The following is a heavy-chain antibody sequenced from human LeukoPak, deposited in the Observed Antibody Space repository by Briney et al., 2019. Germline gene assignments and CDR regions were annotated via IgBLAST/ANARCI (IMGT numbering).Heavy chain of an antibody. Sequence: KASETLSLTCTVSGGSISSYYWSWIRQPPGKGLEWIGYIYYSGSTNYNPSLKSRVTISVDTSKNQFSLKLSSVTAADTAVYYCARAARLQGFDYWGQGTLVTVSS. CDR2: IYYSGST. J-gene: IGHJ4*02. V-gene: IGHV4-59*01. CDR1: GGSISSYY. CDR3: ARAARLQGFDY. D-gene: IGHD4-4*01.